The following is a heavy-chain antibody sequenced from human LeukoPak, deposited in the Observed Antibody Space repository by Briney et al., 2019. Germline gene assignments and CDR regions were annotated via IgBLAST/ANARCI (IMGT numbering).Heavy chain of an antibody. CDR2: IYSDGST. CDR3: AREPYGSGDV. J-gene: IGHJ6*02. Sequence: GGSLRLSCAASGFIVSNNYMSWVRQAPGKGLEWVSLIYSDGSTYCADSVKGRVTISRDNSKNTLYLQMNSLGAEDTALYYCAREPYGSGDVWGQGTTVTVSS. D-gene: IGHD3-10*01. CDR1: GFIVSNNY. V-gene: IGHV3-66*01.